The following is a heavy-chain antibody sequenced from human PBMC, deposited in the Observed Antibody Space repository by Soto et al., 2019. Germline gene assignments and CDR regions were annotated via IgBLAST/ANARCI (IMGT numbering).Heavy chain of an antibody. V-gene: IGHV2-5*01. CDR3: AQSIAARPVLGAFDI. J-gene: IGHJ3*02. Sequence: QITLKESGPTLVKPTQTLTLTCTFSGLSLSTSGVGVGRSRQPPGKALEWLALIYWNDDKRYSPSLKSRLTITKDTSKNQVVLTMTNMDPVDTATYYCAQSIAARPVLGAFDIWGQGTMVTVSS. CDR1: GLSLSTSGVG. CDR2: IYWNDDK. D-gene: IGHD6-6*01.